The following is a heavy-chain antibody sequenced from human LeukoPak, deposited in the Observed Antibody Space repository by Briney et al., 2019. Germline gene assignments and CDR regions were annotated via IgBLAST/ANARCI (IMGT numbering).Heavy chain of an antibody. V-gene: IGHV3-7*03. CDR2: IKIDGSEK. CDR3: ARAGRTFDY. Sequence: PGGSLRLSCVVSGFTFSTYWLSWIRQAPGKGPEWVGNIKIDGSEKYYVDSVKGRFTISRDNAKNSLYLQMSSLRAEDTAVYYCARAGRTFDYWGQGTLVTVSS. J-gene: IGHJ4*02. D-gene: IGHD1-26*01. CDR1: GFTFSTYW.